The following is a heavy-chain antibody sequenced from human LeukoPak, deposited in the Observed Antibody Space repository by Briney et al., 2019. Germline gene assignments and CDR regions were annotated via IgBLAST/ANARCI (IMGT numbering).Heavy chain of an antibody. D-gene: IGHD3-9*01. CDR3: ARQLRYFDWPKEGWFDP. J-gene: IGHJ5*02. V-gene: IGHV3-30-3*01. CDR1: GFTFSSYA. Sequence: GGSLRLSCAASGFTFSSYAMHWVRQAPGKGLEWVAVISYDGSNKYYADSVKGRFTISRDNPKNTLYLQMNSLRAEDTAVYYCARQLRYFDWPKEGWFDPWGQGTLVTVSS. CDR2: ISYDGSNK.